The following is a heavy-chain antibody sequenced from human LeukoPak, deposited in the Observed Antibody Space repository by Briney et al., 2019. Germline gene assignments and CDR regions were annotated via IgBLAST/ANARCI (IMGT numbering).Heavy chain of an antibody. Sequence: AGGSLRLSCAASGFTFSSYDMSWIRQPPGKGLEWIGYIYYSGSTNYNPSLKSRVTISVDTSKNQFSLKLSSVIAADTAVYYCAREGSGSYSYWGQGTLVTVSS. J-gene: IGHJ4*02. D-gene: IGHD3-10*01. V-gene: IGHV4-59*01. CDR2: IYYSGST. CDR3: AREGSGSYSY. CDR1: GFTFSSYD.